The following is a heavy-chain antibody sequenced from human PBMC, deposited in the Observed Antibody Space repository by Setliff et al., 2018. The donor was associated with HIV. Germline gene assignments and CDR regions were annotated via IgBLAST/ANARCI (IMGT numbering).Heavy chain of an antibody. J-gene: IGHJ4*02. CDR1: GYSFTSYG. D-gene: IGHD2-2*01. V-gene: IGHV1-18*01. CDR3: ARDEQYQLLLDY. Sequence: ASVKVSCKAFGYSFTSYGISWVRQAPGQGLEWMGWISTYNCNTNYAQKVQGRVTMTTDTSTNTAYMELRSLRSDDTAVYYCARDEQYQLLLDYWGQGTLVTVSS. CDR2: ISTYNCNT.